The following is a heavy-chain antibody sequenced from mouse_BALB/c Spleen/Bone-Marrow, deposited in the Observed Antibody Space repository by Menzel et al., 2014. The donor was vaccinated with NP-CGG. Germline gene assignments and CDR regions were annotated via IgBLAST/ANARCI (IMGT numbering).Heavy chain of an antibody. V-gene: IGHV1-69*02. CDR3: ARGRTTVVSDY. CDR1: GYTFTNYW. CDR2: IEPSDSYT. Sequence: QVQLQQSGAEVVKPGASVKVSCKASGYTFTNYWMQWVKQRPGQGLEWIGVIEPSDSYTNYNQDFKGKATLTVDKSSSTAYMQLSSLTSEDSAVYYCARGRTTVVSDYWGQGTSLTVSS. D-gene: IGHD1-1*01. J-gene: IGHJ2*02.